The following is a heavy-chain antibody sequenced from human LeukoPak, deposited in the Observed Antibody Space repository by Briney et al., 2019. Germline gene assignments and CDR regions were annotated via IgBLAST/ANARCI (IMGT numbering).Heavy chain of an antibody. CDR3: ARLWTVGYYYYYMDV. D-gene: IGHD4-11*01. CDR1: GYSFTSYW. J-gene: IGHJ6*03. Sequence: GESLKISCKGSGYSFTSYWIGWVRQMPGKGLEWMGIIYPGDSDTRYSPSFQGQVTISADKSISTAYLQWSSLKASDTAMYYCARLWTVGYYYYYMDVWGKGTTATVSS. V-gene: IGHV5-51*01. CDR2: IYPGDSDT.